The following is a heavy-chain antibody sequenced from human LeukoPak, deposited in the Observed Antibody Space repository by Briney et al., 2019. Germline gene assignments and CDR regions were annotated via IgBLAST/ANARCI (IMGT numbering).Heavy chain of an antibody. CDR1: GFAFSSYA. Sequence: PGGSLRLSCAASGFAFSSYAMSWVRQAPGKGLEWVSTISGSGGSTYYADSVKGRFTISRDNSKNTLYLQMNSLRAEDTAVYYCARRAGAYSHPYDYWGQGTLVTVSS. V-gene: IGHV3-23*01. CDR2: ISGSGGST. CDR3: ARRAGAYSHPYDY. D-gene: IGHD4/OR15-4a*01. J-gene: IGHJ4*02.